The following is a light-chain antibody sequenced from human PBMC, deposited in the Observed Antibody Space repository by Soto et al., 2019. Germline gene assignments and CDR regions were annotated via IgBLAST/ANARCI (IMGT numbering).Light chain of an antibody. CDR1: QSVGSY. CDR2: DAS. J-gene: IGKJ4*01. Sequence: EIVLTQSPATLSLSPGERATLSCRASQSVGSYLAWYQQKPGQAPRLLIYDASNRATGIPARFSGSGSGTDFTLTISSLEPEDFAVYFCQQRSNWLTFGGGTNVELK. CDR3: QQRSNWLT. V-gene: IGKV3-11*01.